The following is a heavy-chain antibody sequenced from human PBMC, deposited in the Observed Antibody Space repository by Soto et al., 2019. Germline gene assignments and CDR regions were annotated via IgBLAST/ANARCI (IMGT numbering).Heavy chain of an antibody. D-gene: IGHD4-17*01. CDR2: INPTSGAT. V-gene: IGHV1-2*02. CDR1: GYTFAAFF. J-gene: IGHJ4*02. CDR3: TRDPDYGDYWGYFFDY. Sequence: QVQLVQSGAEVKKPGASVKVSCKTSGYTFAAFFIHWIRQAPGQGLEWMGWINPTSGATVSAQKFQDRGTMTRDTSIRTAYRELRGLKSDDTAVYYCTRDPDYGDYWGYFFDYWGQGTAVSVSS.